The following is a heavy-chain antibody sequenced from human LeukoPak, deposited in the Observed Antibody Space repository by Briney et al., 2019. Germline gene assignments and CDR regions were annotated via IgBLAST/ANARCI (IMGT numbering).Heavy chain of an antibody. D-gene: IGHD4-23*01. J-gene: IGHJ4*02. Sequence: GGSLRLSCAASGFTFSNYSMNWVRQAPGKGLEWVSYVIRSSSTIYYADSMKGRFTISRDNAKNSLYLQMNSLRAEDTAVYYCARDDYGGLDYWGQGTLVTVSS. CDR2: VIRSSSTI. CDR1: GFTFSNYS. V-gene: IGHV3-48*04. CDR3: ARDDYGGLDY.